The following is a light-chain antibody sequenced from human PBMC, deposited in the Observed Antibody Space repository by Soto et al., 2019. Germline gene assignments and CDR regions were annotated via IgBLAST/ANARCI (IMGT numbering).Light chain of an antibody. CDR3: SSYASSSSYV. CDR1: SSDVGGYNH. J-gene: IGLJ1*01. CDR2: EVT. Sequence: QSVLTQPASVSGSPGQSITISCTGTSSDVGGYNHVSWYQIHPGKAPKLIIYEVTSRPSGVSYRFSGSKSGNSASLTISGLRAEDEADYYCSSYASSSSYVFGVGTKLTVL. V-gene: IGLV2-14*01.